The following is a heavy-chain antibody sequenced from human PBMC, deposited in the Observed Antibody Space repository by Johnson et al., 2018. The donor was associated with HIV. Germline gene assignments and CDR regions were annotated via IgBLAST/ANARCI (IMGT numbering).Heavy chain of an antibody. V-gene: IGHV3-53*01. D-gene: IGHD3-22*01. CDR2: IYSGGST. CDR3: AKDSLYYYDSSGYYAFDI. CDR1: GFTVSSNY. Sequence: VQLVESGGGLIQPGGSLRLSCAASGFTVSSNYMSWVRQAPGKGLEWVSVIYSGGSTYYADSVKGRFTISRDNSKNTLYLQMNSLRAEDTALYYCAKDSLYYYDSSGYYAFDIWGQGTMVTVSS. J-gene: IGHJ3*02.